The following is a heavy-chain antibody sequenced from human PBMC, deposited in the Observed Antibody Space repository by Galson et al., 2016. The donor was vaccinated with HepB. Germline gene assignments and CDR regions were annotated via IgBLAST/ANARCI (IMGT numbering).Heavy chain of an antibody. CDR1: GFTFSNYG. J-gene: IGHJ4*02. D-gene: IGHD1-26*01. Sequence: SLRLSCAASGFTFSNYGMHWVRQAPGKGLEWVTFMSYDGNNKFSADSVKGRFTISRDNSKNTLYLQMNSLRAEDTAMYYCAKDLRRMGATRLDFWGQGTLVIVSS. CDR3: AKDLRRMGATRLDF. CDR2: MSYDGNNK. V-gene: IGHV3-30*18.